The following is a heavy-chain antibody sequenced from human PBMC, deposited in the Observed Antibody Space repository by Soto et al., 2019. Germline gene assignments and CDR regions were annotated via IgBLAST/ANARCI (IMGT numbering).Heavy chain of an antibody. D-gene: IGHD1-26*01. CDR2: ISYDGSNK. J-gene: IGHJ4*02. Sequence: LRLSCAASGFTFSSYCMHWVRQAPGKGLEWVAVISYDGSNKYYADSVKGRFTISRDNSKNTLYLQMNSLRAEDTAVYYCAKVEWELPTFDYWGQGTLVTVSS. V-gene: IGHV3-30*18. CDR3: AKVEWELPTFDY. CDR1: GFTFSSYC.